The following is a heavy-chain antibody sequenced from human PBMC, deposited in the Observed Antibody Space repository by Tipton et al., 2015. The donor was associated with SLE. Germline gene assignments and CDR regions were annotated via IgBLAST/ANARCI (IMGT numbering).Heavy chain of an antibody. CDR2: ISSSGNSI. J-gene: IGHJ4*02. Sequence: VQLVQSGGGVVQPGRSLRLSCAASGFTFSGYEMNWVRQAPGKGLEWISYISSSGNSIYYADSVKGRSTISRDNAKNSLYLQMNTLRAEDSAVYYCARRGTFDYWGQGTLVTVSS. D-gene: IGHD3-16*01. V-gene: IGHV3-48*03. CDR3: ARRGTFDY. CDR1: GFTFSGYE.